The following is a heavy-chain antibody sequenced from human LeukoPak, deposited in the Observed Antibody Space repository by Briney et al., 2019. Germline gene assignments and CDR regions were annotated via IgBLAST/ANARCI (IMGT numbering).Heavy chain of an antibody. J-gene: IGHJ3*02. Sequence: SVKVSCKASGGTFSSYAISWVRQAPGQGLEWMGGIIPIFGSANYAQKFQGRVTITADESTSTAYMELSSLRSEDTAVYYCARDPFYCGGDCYSREDAFDIWGQGTMVTVSS. V-gene: IGHV1-69*13. CDR2: IIPIFGSA. CDR1: GGTFSSYA. CDR3: ARDPFYCGGDCYSREDAFDI. D-gene: IGHD2-21*02.